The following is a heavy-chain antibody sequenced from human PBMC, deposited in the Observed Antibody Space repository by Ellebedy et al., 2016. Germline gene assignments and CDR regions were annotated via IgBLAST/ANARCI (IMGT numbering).Heavy chain of an antibody. D-gene: IGHD3-10*01. V-gene: IGHV3-53*01. J-gene: IGHJ4*02. CDR2: LYRSGNT. Sequence: GGSLRLSCAASGFTVSSSYVSWVRQAPGKGLEWVATLYRSGNTFYSDSAKGRFTISRDNAKNSVYLQMNVLRVEDRGIYYCATDLRPLTRGWGYWGQGTLVTVSS. CDR3: ATDLRPLTRGWGY. CDR1: GFTVSSSY.